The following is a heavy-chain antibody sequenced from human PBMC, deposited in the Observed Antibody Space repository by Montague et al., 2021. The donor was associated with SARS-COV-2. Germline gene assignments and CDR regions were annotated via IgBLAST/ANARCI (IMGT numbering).Heavy chain of an antibody. Sequence: SETLSLTCAVYGGSFSGYYWSWIRQPPGKGLEWIGEINHSGSTNYNPSLKSRVTISVDTSKNQFSLKLSSVTAADTAVYYCASGYDYVWGNCRYLHWFDPWGQGTLVTVSS. CDR1: GGSFSGYY. V-gene: IGHV4-34*01. CDR2: INHSGST. J-gene: IGHJ5*02. D-gene: IGHD3-16*02. CDR3: ASGYDYVWGNCRYLHWFDP.